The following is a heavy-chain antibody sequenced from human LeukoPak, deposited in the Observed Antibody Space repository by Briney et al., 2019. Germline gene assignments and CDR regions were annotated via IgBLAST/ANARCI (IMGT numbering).Heavy chain of an antibody. CDR1: GYTFTGYY. J-gene: IGHJ4*02. Sequence: ASVKVSCKASGYTFTGYYMHWVRQAPGQGLEWMGWINPNSGGTNYAQKFQGRVTTTRDTSISTAYMELSRLRSDDTAVYYCARTLYDSSGYSFDYWGQGTLVTVSS. D-gene: IGHD3-22*01. CDR2: INPNSGGT. CDR3: ARTLYDSSGYSFDY. V-gene: IGHV1-2*02.